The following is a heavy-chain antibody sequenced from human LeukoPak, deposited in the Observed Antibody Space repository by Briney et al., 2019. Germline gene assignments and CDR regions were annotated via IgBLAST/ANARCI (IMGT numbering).Heavy chain of an antibody. CDR1: GGSLSSYY. V-gene: IGHV4-59*01. CDR3: ARDLGGVGGFDY. J-gene: IGHJ4*02. Sequence: LETLSLTCTVSGGSLSSYYCSWIRQPPGKGLEGIGYIYYSGSTNYNPSLKSRVTISVDTSKHHFSLKLSSVTAADTAVYYCARDLGGVGGFDYWGQGTLVTVSS. D-gene: IGHD3-10*01. CDR2: IYYSGST.